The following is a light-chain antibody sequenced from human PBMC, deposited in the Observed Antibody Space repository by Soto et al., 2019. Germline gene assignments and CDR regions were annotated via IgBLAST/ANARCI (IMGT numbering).Light chain of an antibody. V-gene: IGKV3-11*01. CDR1: QSVSSY. CDR3: QQRSNWPPT. J-gene: IGKJ1*01. Sequence: EIVLTQSPATLSLYPGERATLSCRASQSVSSYLAWYQQKPGQAPRLLIYDASNRATGIPARFSGSGSGTDFTLTISSLEPEDFEVYYCQQRSNWPPTFGQGTKVEIK. CDR2: DAS.